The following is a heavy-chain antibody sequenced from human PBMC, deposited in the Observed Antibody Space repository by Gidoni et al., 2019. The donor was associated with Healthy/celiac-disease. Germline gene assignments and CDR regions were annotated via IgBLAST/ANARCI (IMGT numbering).Heavy chain of an antibody. V-gene: IGHV3-30-3*01. CDR1: GFTFSRYA. D-gene: IGHD2-15*01. CDR2: ISYDGSNN. J-gene: IGHJ5*02. CDR3: ARPGRGGWFDP. Sequence: QVQLVESGGGVVQPGRALRLSCAAAGFTFSRYAMHWVRQAPGKGLGWVAVISYDGSNNYYADSVKGRFTISRDNSKNTLYLQMNSLRAEDTAVYYCARPGRGGWFDPWGQGTLVTVSS.